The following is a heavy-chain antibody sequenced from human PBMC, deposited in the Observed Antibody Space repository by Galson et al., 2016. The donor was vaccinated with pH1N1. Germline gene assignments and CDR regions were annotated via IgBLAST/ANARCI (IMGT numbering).Heavy chain of an antibody. CDR1: GGSFTNYA. J-gene: IGHJ4*02. V-gene: IGHV1-69*05. CDR2: ITPIFGSA. Sequence: VKVSCKASGGSFTNYAINWVRQAPGQGLEWMGGITPIFGSADLASKFQDRVTITTDESTNTAYMEMTSLRFEDTAVYYCAVDLKFGVVGDWGQGTLVTVSS. D-gene: IGHD3-16*01. CDR3: AVDLKFGVVGD.